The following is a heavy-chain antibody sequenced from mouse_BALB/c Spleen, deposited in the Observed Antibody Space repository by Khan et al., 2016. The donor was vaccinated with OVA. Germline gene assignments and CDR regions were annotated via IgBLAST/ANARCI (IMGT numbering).Heavy chain of an antibody. CDR3: ARDRMDY. CDR2: IIPTSGYT. Sequence: QVQLKESGAELAKPGASVKMSCKASGYTFTSYWMHWIKQRPGQGLEWIGYIIPTSGYTDYNQKLKDKATLTADKSSSTAYMQLSSLTSDDSAVYYCARDRMDYWGQGTALTVSS. CDR1: GYTFTSYW. J-gene: IGHJ2*01. V-gene: IGHV1-7*01.